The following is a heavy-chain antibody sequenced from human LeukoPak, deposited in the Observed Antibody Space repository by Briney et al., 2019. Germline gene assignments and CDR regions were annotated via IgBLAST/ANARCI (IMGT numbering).Heavy chain of an antibody. D-gene: IGHD1-1*01. CDR2: IGNKVSNYGT. CDR3: AGNYNSWTGLNY. CDR1: GFTFSDSA. J-gene: IGHJ4*02. Sequence: AGGFLRLSCAASGFTFSDSAMHWVRQASGKGLEWVGHIGNKVSNYGTEYAPSLRGRFSISRDDSEDTAYLQVDSLKTEDTAVYYCAGNYNSWTGLNYWGQGTLVTVSS. V-gene: IGHV3-73*01.